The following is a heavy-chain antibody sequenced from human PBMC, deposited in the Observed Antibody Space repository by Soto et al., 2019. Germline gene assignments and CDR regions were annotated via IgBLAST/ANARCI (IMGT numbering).Heavy chain of an antibody. V-gene: IGHV3-30-3*01. Sequence: PGGSLRLSCAASGFTFSSYAMHWVRQAPGKELEWVAIISYDGSNKYYADSVKGRFTISRDNSKNTLYLQMNSLRAEDTAVYYCARATAPGGFSWFDPWGQGTLVTVSS. CDR1: GFTFSSYA. D-gene: IGHD3-16*01. CDR2: ISYDGSNK. J-gene: IGHJ5*02. CDR3: ARATAPGGFSWFDP.